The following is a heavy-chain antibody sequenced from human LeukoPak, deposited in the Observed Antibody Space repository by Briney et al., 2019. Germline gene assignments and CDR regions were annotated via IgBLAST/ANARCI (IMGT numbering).Heavy chain of an antibody. CDR2: ISFDGGTK. V-gene: IGHV3-30-3*01. Sequence: GGSLRLSCAASGFTFSRTSMHWVRQSPGKGLEWVAVISFDGGTKYYADSVKGRLTVSRDNSKKALYLQVNSLRTEDTAVYFCARGLTAIRGIEYSYYDMDVWGQGTTVTVSS. CDR1: GFTFSRTS. CDR3: ARGLTAIRGIEYSYYDMDV. J-gene: IGHJ6*02. D-gene: IGHD3-10*01.